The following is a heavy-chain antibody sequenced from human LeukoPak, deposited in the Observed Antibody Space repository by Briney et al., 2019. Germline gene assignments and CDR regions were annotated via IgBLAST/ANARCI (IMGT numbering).Heavy chain of an antibody. CDR3: ARDARLYDSIGYWYYGMDV. J-gene: IGHJ6*02. V-gene: IGHV1-2*06. CDR2: INPNSGGT. D-gene: IGHD3-22*01. Sequence: ASVKVSCKASGYTFTGYYMHWVRQAPGQGLEWMGRINPNSGGTNYAQKFQGRVTMTRDTSISTAYMELSRLRSDDTAVYYCARDARLYDSIGYWYYGMDVWGQGTTVTVSS. CDR1: GYTFTGYY.